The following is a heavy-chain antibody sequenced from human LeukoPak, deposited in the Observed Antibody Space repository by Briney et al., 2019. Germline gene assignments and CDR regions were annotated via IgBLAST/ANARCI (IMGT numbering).Heavy chain of an antibody. J-gene: IGHJ4*02. CDR1: GFTLSYYG. V-gene: IGHV3-33*01. D-gene: IGHD3-10*01. CDR2: IWYDGGNT. Sequence: GRSLRLSCAASGFTLSYYGMHWVRQAPGRGLEWVATIWYDGGNTYYADSVKGRFSISRDNSKNTLYLQMNSLRADDTAVYFCVRDSSGDSSGRPSLEYWGQGTLVTVSS. CDR3: VRDSSGDSSGRPSLEY.